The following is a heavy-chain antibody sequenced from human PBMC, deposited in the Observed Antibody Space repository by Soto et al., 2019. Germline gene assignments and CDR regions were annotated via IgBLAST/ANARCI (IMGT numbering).Heavy chain of an antibody. CDR1: GFTFSGYT. Sequence: QVQLVESGGGVVQPGRSLRLSCVATGFTFSGYTVHWVRQAPGKGLEWVTLISYNGGKRYYADSVKGRFSISRDNSKDTVYLQMDSLKTEDTGLYYCARDNIGYGPAFEYWGQGTLVTVSS. V-gene: IGHV3-30-3*01. CDR2: ISYNGGKR. D-gene: IGHD5-12*01. CDR3: ARDNIGYGPAFEY. J-gene: IGHJ4*02.